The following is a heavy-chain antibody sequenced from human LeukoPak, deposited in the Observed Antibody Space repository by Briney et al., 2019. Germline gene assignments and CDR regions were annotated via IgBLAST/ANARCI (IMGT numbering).Heavy chain of an antibody. D-gene: IGHD3-22*01. CDR1: GGSISSGSYY. CDR3: AGGYYDSSGYYPDAFDI. Sequence: SETLSLICTVSGGSISSGSYYWSWIRQPAGKGLEWIGRIYTSGSTNYNPSLKSRVTISVDTSKNQFSLKLSSVTAADTAVYYCAGGYYDSSGYYPDAFDIWGQGTMVTVSS. CDR2: IYTSGST. V-gene: IGHV4-61*02. J-gene: IGHJ3*02.